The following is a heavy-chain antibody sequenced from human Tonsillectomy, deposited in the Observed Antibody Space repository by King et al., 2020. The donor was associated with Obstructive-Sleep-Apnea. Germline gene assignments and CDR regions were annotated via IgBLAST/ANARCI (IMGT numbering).Heavy chain of an antibody. J-gene: IGHJ4*02. CDR1: GFSISSGYY. CDR2: IYHSGRT. D-gene: IGHD2-15*01. Sequence: VQLQESGPGLVKPSETLSLTCTVSGFSISSGYYWGWIRQPPGKGLEWIGSIYHSGRTCYNPSLQSRVTFSVDTSKNQFSLNLSSVGAADTAVYYCARRPCGGGGCSFDYWGQGTLVTVSS. CDR3: ARRPCGGGGCSFDY. V-gene: IGHV4-38-2*02.